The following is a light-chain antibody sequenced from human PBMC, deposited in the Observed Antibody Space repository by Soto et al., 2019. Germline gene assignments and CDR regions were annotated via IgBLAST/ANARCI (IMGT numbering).Light chain of an antibody. Sequence: DVVMTQTPLSLSVAPGQPASISCKSSQSLLHITGETFLFWYLQKPGQSPQLLIYEVPTRVSGVPDRYSGSGSGTDFTLEISRVETDDVGIYYCMQSTQLPPTFGQGTRLGIE. CDR2: EVP. J-gene: IGKJ5*01. CDR3: MQSTQLPPT. V-gene: IGKV2D-29*02. CDR1: QSLLHITGETF.